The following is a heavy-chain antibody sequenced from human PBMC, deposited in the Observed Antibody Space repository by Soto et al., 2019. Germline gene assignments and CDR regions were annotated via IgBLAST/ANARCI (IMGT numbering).Heavy chain of an antibody. CDR2: ISTYNGNT. J-gene: IGHJ4*02. D-gene: IGHD6-6*01. CDR1: GYSFTRFG. Sequence: QVPLLQSGAEVKKPGASVRVSCKASGYSFTRFGISWVRQAPGQGLEWVGRISTYNGNTQYAQKLEGRVTVSTDTSTSTAYMELRSLRSDDTAVYYWAREPHYSTSPQVVDYWGQGTRLTVSS. CDR3: AREPHYSTSPQVVDY. V-gene: IGHV1-18*01.